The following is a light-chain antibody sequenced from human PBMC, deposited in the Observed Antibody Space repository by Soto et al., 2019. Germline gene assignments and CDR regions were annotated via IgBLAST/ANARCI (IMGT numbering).Light chain of an antibody. V-gene: IGKV1-9*01. CDR3: QQVNSYPWT. CDR1: QGISGY. J-gene: IGKJ1*01. CDR2: SAS. Sequence: DIQLTQSPSFLSASIGDRVTITCRASQGISGYLAWYQQTPGKAPKLLIYSASTLQSGVPSRFSGSGSGTEFTLTSSSLQPEDFASYYCQQVNSYPWTFGQGTKVEIK.